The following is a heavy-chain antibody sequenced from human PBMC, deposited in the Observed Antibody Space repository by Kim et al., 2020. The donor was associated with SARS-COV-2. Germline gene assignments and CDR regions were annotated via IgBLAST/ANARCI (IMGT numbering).Heavy chain of an antibody. CDR3: AKAGPSDGDKDWYFDL. Sequence: GGSLRLSCAASGFTFSSYAMSWVRQAPGKGLEWVSAISGSGGSTYYADSVKGRFTISRDNSKNTLYLQMNSLRAEDTAVYYCAKAGPSDGDKDWYFDLWGRGTLVTVSS. D-gene: IGHD3-10*01. CDR1: GFTFSSYA. J-gene: IGHJ2*01. CDR2: ISGSGGST. V-gene: IGHV3-23*01.